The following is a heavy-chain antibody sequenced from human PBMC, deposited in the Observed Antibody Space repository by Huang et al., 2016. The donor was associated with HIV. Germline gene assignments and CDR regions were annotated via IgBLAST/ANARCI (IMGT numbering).Heavy chain of an antibody. CDR2: IDYSGRT. CDR3: ARLPGSITMIRGVITDPY. J-gene: IGHJ4*02. Sequence: QLQLQESGPGLVKPSETLSLTCTVSGGSIRSDNYYWGWVRQPPGTGLEWIGSIDYSGRTYDNPALKSRVTITVDTSKNQFSLKMRSVTAADTAVYYCARLPGSITMIRGVITDPYWGQGTLVTVSS. V-gene: IGHV4-39*01. D-gene: IGHD3-10*01. CDR1: GGSIRSDNYY.